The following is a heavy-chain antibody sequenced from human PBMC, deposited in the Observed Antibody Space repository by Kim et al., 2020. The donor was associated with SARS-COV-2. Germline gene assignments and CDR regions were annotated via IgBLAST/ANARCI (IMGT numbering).Heavy chain of an antibody. D-gene: IGHD1-1*01. CDR1: GFTFSSYW. CDR3: VTEPNNYHLMDV. V-gene: IGHV3-74*01. J-gene: IGHJ6*01. Sequence: GGSLRLSCAASGFTFSSYWMYWVRQAPGKGLVWVPRINSDGSSLSYVDSVKGRFIISRDNAKNKLHLQMNSLSAEDTAVYYCVTEPNNYHLMDVWGQGTT. CDR2: INSDGSSL.